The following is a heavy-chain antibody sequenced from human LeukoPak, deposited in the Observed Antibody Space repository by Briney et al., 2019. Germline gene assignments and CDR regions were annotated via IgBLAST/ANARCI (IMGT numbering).Heavy chain of an antibody. Sequence: GASVKVSCKVSGYTLTELSMHWVRQAPGKGLEWMGGFDPEDGETIYAQKFQGRVTMTEDTSTDTAYMELSSLRSEDTAVYYCATRGGMYSSSWYYFDYWGQGTLVTVSS. CDR3: ATRGGMYSSSWYYFDY. CDR2: FDPEDGET. CDR1: GYTLTELS. J-gene: IGHJ4*02. D-gene: IGHD6-13*01. V-gene: IGHV1-24*01.